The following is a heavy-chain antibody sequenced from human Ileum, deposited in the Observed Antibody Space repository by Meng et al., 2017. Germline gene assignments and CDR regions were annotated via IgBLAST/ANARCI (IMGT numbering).Heavy chain of an antibody. CDR2: INPTGGAT. CDR3: ARVLVPSIKTPIHY. V-gene: IGHV1-46*01. CDR1: GYTFTNYY. J-gene: IGHJ4*02. D-gene: IGHD3-3*02. Sequence: QVQLVQSGAEVKKPGASVTVSCTASGYTFTNYYMHWVRQAPGQGPEWMGIINPTGGATTYAQKFQGRVTMTRDTSTSTVYMELSSLRSEDTAMYYCARVLVPSIKTPIHYWGQGTLVTVSS.